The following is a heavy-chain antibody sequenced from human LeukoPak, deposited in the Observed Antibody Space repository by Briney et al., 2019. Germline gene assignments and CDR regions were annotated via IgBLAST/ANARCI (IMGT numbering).Heavy chain of an antibody. CDR1: GFTLEDYG. CDR2: INWKGGST. D-gene: IGHD1-1*01. J-gene: IGHJ4*02. CDR3: ARGELELDY. Sequence: SGGSLRLSCAASGFTLEDYGMSWVRQAPGKGLEWVSGINWKGGSTVYADSVKGRLPISRDNPQNSLYLQMKSLRAEDTALYHCARGELELDYWGQGTLVTVSS. V-gene: IGHV3-20*01.